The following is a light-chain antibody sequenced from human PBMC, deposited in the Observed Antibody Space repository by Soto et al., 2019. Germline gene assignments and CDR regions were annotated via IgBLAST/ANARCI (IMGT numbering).Light chain of an antibody. Sequence: EIVLTQSPATLSLSPGERATLSCRASQSVSSYLAWYQQKPGQAPRLLIYDASNRATGIPARFSGGGSGTYFTLTVSSLEPEDFAVYYCQQRSNWPRKLTFGGGTKVEIK. J-gene: IGKJ4*01. CDR1: QSVSSY. CDR2: DAS. V-gene: IGKV3-11*01. CDR3: QQRSNWPRKLT.